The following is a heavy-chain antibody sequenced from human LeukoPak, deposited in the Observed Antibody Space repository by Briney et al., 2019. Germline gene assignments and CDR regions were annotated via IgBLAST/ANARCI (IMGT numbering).Heavy chain of an antibody. J-gene: IGHJ4*02. CDR1: GFTFSNYG. CDR2: IRYDGRSQ. CDR3: AKDNRQWLAIDY. V-gene: IGHV3-30*02. D-gene: IGHD6-19*01. Sequence: GGSLRLSCATSGFTFSNYGMHWVRQAPGKGLEWVAFIRYDGRSQYYANSVKGRFTISRDNSKNSLYLQMNSLRAEDTALYYCAKDNRQWLAIDYWGQGTLVTVSS.